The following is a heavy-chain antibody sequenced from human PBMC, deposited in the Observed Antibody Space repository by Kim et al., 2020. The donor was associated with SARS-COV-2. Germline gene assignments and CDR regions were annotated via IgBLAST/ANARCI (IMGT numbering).Heavy chain of an antibody. J-gene: IGHJ6*02. CDR1: GFTFSSYG. Sequence: GGSLRLSCVASGFTFSSYGMHWVRQAPGKGLEWVAVIWYDGSNTHYADSVKGRFTISRDNSKNTLYLQMNSLRAEDTAVYYCAKDYMVRGLYYYYGMDVWGQRATGTLSS. CDR2: IWYDGSNT. CDR3: AKDYMVRGLYYYYGMDV. V-gene: IGHV3-33*06. D-gene: IGHD3-10*01.